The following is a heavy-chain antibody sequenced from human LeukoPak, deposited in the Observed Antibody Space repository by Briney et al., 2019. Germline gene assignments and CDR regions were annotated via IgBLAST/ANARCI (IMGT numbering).Heavy chain of an antibody. CDR1: GGSISSYY. CDR3: AREWGLNGNDY. J-gene: IGHJ4*02. V-gene: IGHV4-59*01. Sequence: KSSETLSLTCTVSGGSISSYYWSWIRQPPGKGLEWMGYIYYSGSTNYNPSLKSRVTMSVDTSKNQFSLKLSSVTAADTAVYYCAREWGLNGNDYWGQGTLVTVSS. CDR2: IYYSGST. D-gene: IGHD3-16*01.